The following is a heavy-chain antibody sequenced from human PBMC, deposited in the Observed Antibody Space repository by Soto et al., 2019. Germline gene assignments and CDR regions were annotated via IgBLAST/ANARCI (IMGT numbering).Heavy chain of an antibody. CDR1: GFTFSSYS. V-gene: IGHV3-48*01. Sequence: PGGSLRLSCAASGFTFSSYSMNWVRQAPGKGLEWVSYISSSSSTIYYADSVKGRFTISRDNAKNSLYLQMNSLRAEDTAVYYCARDLRFRSGWSKTQGPWGQGTLVTVSS. D-gene: IGHD6-19*01. J-gene: IGHJ5*02. CDR3: ARDLRFRSGWSKTQGP. CDR2: ISSSSSTI.